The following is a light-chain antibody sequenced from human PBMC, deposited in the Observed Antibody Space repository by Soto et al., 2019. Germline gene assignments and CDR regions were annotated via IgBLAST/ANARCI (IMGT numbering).Light chain of an antibody. Sequence: QSALTQPASVSGSPGQSITISCTGTSSDVGGYNYVSWYQQHPGKAPKLMIYDVSNRPSGVSNRFSGSKSGNTASLTISGLQDEDDADYYCSSYTSSSLYVFGTGTKLTVL. V-gene: IGLV2-14*01. CDR1: SSDVGGYNY. CDR2: DVS. CDR3: SSYTSSSLYV. J-gene: IGLJ1*01.